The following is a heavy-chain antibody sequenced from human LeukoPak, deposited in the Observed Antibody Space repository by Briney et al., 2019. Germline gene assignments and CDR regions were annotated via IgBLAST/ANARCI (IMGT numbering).Heavy chain of an antibody. D-gene: IGHD6-6*01. V-gene: IGHV3-7*01. Sequence: GGSLRLSCAASGFTFSTYWMNWFRQTPGKGLEWVAKIRGDGGEKDHVASVKGRFTISRDNAKNSLYLQMNCLRVEDTAIYYCARGGAARPDFWGQGTLVTVSS. J-gene: IGHJ4*02. CDR2: IRGDGGEK. CDR1: GFTFSTYW. CDR3: ARGGAARPDF.